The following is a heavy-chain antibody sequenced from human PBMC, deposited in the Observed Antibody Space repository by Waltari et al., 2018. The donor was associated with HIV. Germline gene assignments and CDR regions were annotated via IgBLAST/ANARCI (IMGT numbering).Heavy chain of an antibody. Sequence: QVQLVQSGAEVKKPGASVKVSCKASGYTFTGYYMHWVCQAPGQGLEWMGWINPNSGGTNYAQKFQGRVTMTRDTSISTAYMELSRLRSDDTAVYYCARDTPDAYYYDTSGYWSWGQGTLVTVSS. CDR3: ARDTPDAYYYDTSGYWS. D-gene: IGHD3-22*01. V-gene: IGHV1-2*02. CDR1: GYTFTGYY. CDR2: INPNSGGT. J-gene: IGHJ5*02.